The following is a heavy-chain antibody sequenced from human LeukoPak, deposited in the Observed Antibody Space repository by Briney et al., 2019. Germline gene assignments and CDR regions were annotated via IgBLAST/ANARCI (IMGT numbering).Heavy chain of an antibody. V-gene: IGHV3-23*01. CDR2: ISGSGGST. CDR1: GFTFSSYT. CDR3: ASWGERWLQFDY. D-gene: IGHD5-24*01. Sequence: GGSLRLSCAASGFTFSSYTMSWVRQAPGKGLEWVSAISGSGGSTYFADSVKGRFTISRDNSKNTLYLQMNSLRAEDTAVYYCASWGERWLQFDYWGQGTLVTVSS. J-gene: IGHJ4*02.